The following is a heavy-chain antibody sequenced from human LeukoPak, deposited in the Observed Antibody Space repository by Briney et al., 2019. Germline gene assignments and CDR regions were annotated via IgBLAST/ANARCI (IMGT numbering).Heavy chain of an antibody. CDR3: ARDSYSSGWYAHWYFDL. Sequence: PGGSLRLSCVVSGFTFNRCWMNWVRQAPGKGLEWVAHINPDGRDTYYVDSVKGRFTTSRDNSKNTLFLQMNSLRAEDTAIYYCARDSYSSGWYAHWYFDLWGRGTLVTVSS. D-gene: IGHD6-19*01. CDR2: INPDGRDT. J-gene: IGHJ2*01. CDR1: GFTFNRCW. V-gene: IGHV3-7*03.